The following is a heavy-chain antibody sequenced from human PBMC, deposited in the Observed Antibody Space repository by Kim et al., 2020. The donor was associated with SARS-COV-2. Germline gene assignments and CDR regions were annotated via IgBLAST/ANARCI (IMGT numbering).Heavy chain of an antibody. Sequence: GGSLRLSCAASGFTFSSYAMHWVRQAPGKGLEWVAVIWYDGSNKYYADSVKGRFTISRDNSKNTLYLQMNSLRAEDTAVYYCAKPAGITGRYFDYWGQGTLVTVSS. J-gene: IGHJ4*02. CDR2: IWYDGSNK. CDR1: GFTFSSYA. D-gene: IGHD1-20*01. CDR3: AKPAGITGRYFDY. V-gene: IGHV3-33*06.